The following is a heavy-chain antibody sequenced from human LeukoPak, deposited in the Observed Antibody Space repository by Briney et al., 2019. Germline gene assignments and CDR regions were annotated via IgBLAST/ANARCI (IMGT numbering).Heavy chain of an antibody. V-gene: IGHV1-2*02. D-gene: IGHD5-24*01. J-gene: IGHJ4*02. CDR2: LNPNSGDT. CDR1: GCTFTAFY. CDR3: VRGLRKDGHNLFDY. Sequence: GASVKVSCKSSGCTFTAFYVHWVRQAPGQGLEWMGWLNPNSGDTNYAQKFQDRVTMTRDASITTVYMELRRLTSDDTAVYYCVRGLRKDGHNLFDYWGQGTLVTVSS.